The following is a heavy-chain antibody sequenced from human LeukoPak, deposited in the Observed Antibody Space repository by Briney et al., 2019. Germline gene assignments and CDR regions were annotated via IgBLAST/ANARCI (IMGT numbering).Heavy chain of an antibody. D-gene: IGHD3-22*01. CDR3: ARGGFRGYSYGDYYDSSGYYNWFDP. CDR2: MNPNSGNT. V-gene: IGHV1-8*01. J-gene: IGHJ5*02. Sequence: VASVKVSCKASGYTFTSYDINWVRQATGQGLEWMGWMNPNSGNTGYAQKFQGRVTMTRNTSISTAYMELSSLRSEDTAVYYCARGGFRGYSYGDYYDSSGYYNWFDPWGQGTLVTVSS. CDR1: GYTFTSYD.